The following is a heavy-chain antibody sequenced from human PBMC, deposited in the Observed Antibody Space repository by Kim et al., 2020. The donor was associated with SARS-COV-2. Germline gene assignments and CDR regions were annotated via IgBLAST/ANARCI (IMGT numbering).Heavy chain of an antibody. J-gene: IGHJ4*02. CDR2: IYTSGST. V-gene: IGHV4-61*02. CDR1: GGSISSGSYY. CDR3: AREWFGEPGYYFDY. D-gene: IGHD3-10*01. Sequence: SETLSLTCTVSGGSISSGSYYWSWIRQPAGKGLEWIGRIYTSGSTNYNPSLKSRVTISVDTSKNQFSLKLSSVTAADTAVYYCAREWFGEPGYYFDYWGQGTLVTVSS.